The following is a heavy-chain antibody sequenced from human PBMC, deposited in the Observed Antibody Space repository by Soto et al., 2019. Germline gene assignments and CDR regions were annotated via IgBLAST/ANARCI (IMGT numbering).Heavy chain of an antibody. CDR3: ARERGYSYVYYFDY. J-gene: IGHJ4*02. V-gene: IGHV1-69*13. D-gene: IGHD5-18*01. CDR2: IIPIFGTA. Sequence: SVKVSCEASGGTFSSYAISWVRQVPGQGLEWMGGIIPIFGTANYAQKFQGRVTITADESTSTAYMELSSLRSEDTAVYYCARERGYSYVYYFDYWGQGTLVTVSS. CDR1: GGTFSSYA.